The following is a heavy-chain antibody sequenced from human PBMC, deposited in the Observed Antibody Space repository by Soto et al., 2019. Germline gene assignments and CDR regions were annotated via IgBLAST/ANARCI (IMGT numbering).Heavy chain of an antibody. CDR3: ARVVYSSSFDYYYYYRDV. V-gene: IGHV3-20*01. D-gene: IGHD6-6*01. CDR1: GFTFDYYV. J-gene: IGHJ6*03. Sequence: GGSLRLSCAASGFTFDYYVMSWVRPAPGKGLEWVSGINWNGGSTGYADSVKGRFTISRDNAKNALYLQMNSLRAEDTALYHCARVVYSSSFDYYYYYRDVWGKGTTVTVSS. CDR2: INWNGGST.